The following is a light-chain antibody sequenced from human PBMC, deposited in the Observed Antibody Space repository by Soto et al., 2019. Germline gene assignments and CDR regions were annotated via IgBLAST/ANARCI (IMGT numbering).Light chain of an antibody. Sequence: QAVVTQPASVSGSPGQSITISCTGSSSDVGSYNLVSWYQQHPGKAPKLMLYEGSKRPSGVSNRFSGSKSGNTASLTISGLQAEDEAVYYCSSYSDSSSVVIGGGTKLTVL. CDR2: EGS. CDR1: SSDVGSYNL. CDR3: SSYSDSSSVV. V-gene: IGLV2-23*01. J-gene: IGLJ2*01.